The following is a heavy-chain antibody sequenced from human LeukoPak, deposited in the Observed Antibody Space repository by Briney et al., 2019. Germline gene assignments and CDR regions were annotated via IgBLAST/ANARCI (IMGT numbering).Heavy chain of an antibody. CDR1: GYTFTSYY. CDR2: IIPILGIA. Sequence: ASVKVSCKASGYTFTSYYMHWVRQAPGQGLEWMGRIIPILGIANYAQKFQGRVTITADKSTSTAYMELSSLRSEDTAVYYCARPPLDGYNPGAFDYWGQGTLVTVSS. J-gene: IGHJ4*02. V-gene: IGHV1-69*02. CDR3: ARPPLDGYNPGAFDY. D-gene: IGHD5-24*01.